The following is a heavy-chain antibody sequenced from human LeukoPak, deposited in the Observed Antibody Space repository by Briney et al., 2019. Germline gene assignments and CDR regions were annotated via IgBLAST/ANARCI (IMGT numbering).Heavy chain of an antibody. CDR2: INIDERTT. Sequence: GGSLRLSCAASGFTFSNYWMHWVRQAPGKGLVWVSRINIDERTTSYADSVKGRFTISRDYAKNTLYLQMYSLRAEDTAVYYCTRTTTETTYFDXWGQGTLVTVSS. J-gene: IGHJ4*02. D-gene: IGHD4-17*01. CDR3: TRTTTETTYFDX. CDR1: GFTFSNYW. V-gene: IGHV3-74*01.